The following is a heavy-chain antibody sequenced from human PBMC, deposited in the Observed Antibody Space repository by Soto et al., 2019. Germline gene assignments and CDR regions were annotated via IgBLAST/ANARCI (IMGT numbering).Heavy chain of an antibody. CDR3: ARAQGSYYYDSSGYYPDAFDI. Sequence: HGESLKISCKSSGYSFTNYWITWLRQMPGKGLEWMGNFDPRDSYTNYSPALQCHVTISADKSITTAYLEWNTLKASDTAMYYCARAQGSYYYDSSGYYPDAFDIWGQGTMVTVSS. CDR1: GYSFTNYW. V-gene: IGHV5-10-1*01. D-gene: IGHD3-22*01. CDR2: FDPRDSYT. J-gene: IGHJ3*02.